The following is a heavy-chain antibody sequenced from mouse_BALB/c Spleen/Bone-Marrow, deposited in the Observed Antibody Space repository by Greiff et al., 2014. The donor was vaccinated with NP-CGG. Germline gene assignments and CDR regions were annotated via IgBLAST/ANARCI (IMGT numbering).Heavy chain of an antibody. J-gene: IGHJ1*01. V-gene: IGHV5-6-5*01. CDR1: GFTFSSYA. Sequence: EVKLMESGGGLVKPGGSLKLSCAASGFTFSSYAMSWVRQTPEKRLEWVASISSGGSTYYSDSVKGRFTISRDSARNILYLQMSSLRSEDTAMYYCARGDYYGSSFYWYFDVWGAGTTVTVSS. D-gene: IGHD1-1*01. CDR2: ISSGGST. CDR3: ARGDYYGSSFYWYFDV.